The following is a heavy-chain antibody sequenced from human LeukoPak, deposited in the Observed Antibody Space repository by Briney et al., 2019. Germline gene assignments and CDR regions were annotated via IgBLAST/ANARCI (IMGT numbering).Heavy chain of an antibody. D-gene: IGHD6-13*01. CDR2: IYYSGST. CDR1: GGSISSSSYY. CDR3: ARDYSSSWYPLSTRYYYYYMDV. Sequence: PSETLSLTCTVSGGSISSSSYYWGWIRQPPGKGLEWIGSIYYSGSTYYNPSLKSRVTISVDTSKNQFSLKLSSVTAADTAVYYCARDYSSSWYPLSTRYYYYYMDVWGKGTTVTVSS. J-gene: IGHJ6*03. V-gene: IGHV4-39*07.